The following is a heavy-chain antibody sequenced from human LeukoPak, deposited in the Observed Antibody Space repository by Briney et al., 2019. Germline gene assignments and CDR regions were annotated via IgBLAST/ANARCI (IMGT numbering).Heavy chain of an antibody. CDR2: ISNGGGAT. V-gene: IGHV3-7*03. D-gene: IGHD3-10*02. CDR1: GYTFSPYW. J-gene: IGHJ5*02. CDR3: TRENYVPDS. Sequence: PGGSLRLSCVASGYTFSPYWMSWVRQIPGKGLEWVASISNGGGATYYVDSVRGRFTISRDDAKNSLFLQMSGLRSDDTAVYYCTRENYVPDSWGQGTLVTVSS.